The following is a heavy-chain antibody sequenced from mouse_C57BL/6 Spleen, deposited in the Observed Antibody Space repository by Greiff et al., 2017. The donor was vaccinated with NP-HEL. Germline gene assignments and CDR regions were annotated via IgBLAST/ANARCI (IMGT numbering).Heavy chain of an antibody. CDR2: ISDGGSYT. Sequence: EVQGVESGGGLVKPGGSLKLSCAASGFTFSSYAMSWVRQTPEKRLEWVATISDGGSYTYYPDNVKGRFTISRDNAKNNLYLQMSHLKSEDTAMYYCASLGEGAWFAYWGQGTLVTVSA. CDR1: GFTFSSYA. V-gene: IGHV5-4*01. CDR3: ASLGEGAWFAY. J-gene: IGHJ3*01. D-gene: IGHD4-1*01.